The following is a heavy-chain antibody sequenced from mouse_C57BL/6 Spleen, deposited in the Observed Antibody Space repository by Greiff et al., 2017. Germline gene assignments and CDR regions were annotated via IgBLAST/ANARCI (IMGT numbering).Heavy chain of an antibody. CDR2: IDPSDSYT. Sequence: QVQLQQPGAELVMPGASVKLSCKASGYTFTSYWMHWVKQRPGQGLEWIGEIDPSDSYTNYNQKFKGKSTLTVDKSSSTAYMQLSSLTSEDSAVYYCALLWSLRMGFDYWGQGTTLTVSS. CDR3: ALLWSLRMGFDY. J-gene: IGHJ2*01. CDR1: GYTFTSYW. V-gene: IGHV1-69*01. D-gene: IGHD1-1*02.